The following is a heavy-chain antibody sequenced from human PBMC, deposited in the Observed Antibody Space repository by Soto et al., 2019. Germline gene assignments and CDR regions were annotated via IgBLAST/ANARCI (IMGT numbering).Heavy chain of an antibody. CDR3: ARDIGFDIDY. V-gene: IGHV1-18*01. CDR1: GYTFNDFG. Sequence: QVQLVQSGAEVKKPGASVKVSCKTSGYTFNDFGITWVRQAPGLGLEWLGWIYSKEGTTNFAPKFQGRVIMTTDTPTSTAYMELTSLTFADSAVYFCARDIGFDIDYWGQGTLVTVS. D-gene: IGHD5-12*01. J-gene: IGHJ4*02. CDR2: IYSKEGTT.